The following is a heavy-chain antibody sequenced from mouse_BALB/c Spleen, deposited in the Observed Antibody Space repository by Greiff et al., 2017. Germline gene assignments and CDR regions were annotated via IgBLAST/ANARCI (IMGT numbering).Heavy chain of an antibody. CDR3: ARYVTAAWFDY. Sequence: VQLQQSGADLAKPGASVKMSCKASDYTFTSYWMHWVRQSPGQGLEWIGYINPSTGYTEYHQKFKKKATLTADKSSSTAYMQLSSLTSEDSAVYYCARYVTAAWFDYWGQGTTLTVSA. J-gene: IGHJ2*01. CDR1: DYTFTSYW. V-gene: IGHV1-7*01. D-gene: IGHD1-2*01. CDR2: INPSTGYT.